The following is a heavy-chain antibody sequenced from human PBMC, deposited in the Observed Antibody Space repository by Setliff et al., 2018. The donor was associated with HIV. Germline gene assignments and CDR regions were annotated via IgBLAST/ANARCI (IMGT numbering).Heavy chain of an antibody. D-gene: IGHD6-19*01. J-gene: IGHJ3*02. V-gene: IGHV4-38-2*01. Sequence: PSETLSLTCAVSDYSISSGFYWGWIRQPPGKGLEWIGSIDHTGSTYYNPSLKSRVTMSVDTSKNRFSLKLSSVTAADTAIFYCARHAGSGARDDAFDIWGQGPLVTVSS. CDR3: ARHAGSGARDDAFDI. CDR1: DYSISSGFY. CDR2: IDHTGST.